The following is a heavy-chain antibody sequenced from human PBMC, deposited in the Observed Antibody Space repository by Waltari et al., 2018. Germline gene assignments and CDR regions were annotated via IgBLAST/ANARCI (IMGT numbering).Heavy chain of an antibody. J-gene: IGHJ4*02. Sequence: QVQLQQWGAGLLKPSETLSLTCAAYGGSFSGYYWSWIRQPPGKGLEWIGEINHSGSTNYNPSLKSRVTISVDTSKNQFSLKLSSVTTADTAVYYCARGDWYYDFWSGQGFDYWGQGTLVTVSS. CDR1: GGSFSGYY. CDR2: INHSGST. V-gene: IGHV4-34*01. CDR3: ARGDWYYDFWSGQGFDY. D-gene: IGHD3-3*01.